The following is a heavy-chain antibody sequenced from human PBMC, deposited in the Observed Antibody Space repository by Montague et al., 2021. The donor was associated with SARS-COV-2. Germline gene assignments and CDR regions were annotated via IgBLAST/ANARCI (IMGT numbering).Heavy chain of an antibody. Sequence: PELVKPTQTLTLTCTFSGFSLSTSGVGVGWIRQPPGKALEWLALIYWDDDKRYSPSLKSGLTITKDTSKNQVVLTMTNMDPVDTATYYCARRITIYAFDIWGQGTMVTVSS. CDR2: IYWDDDK. V-gene: IGHV2-5*02. J-gene: IGHJ3*02. CDR3: ARRITIYAFDI. D-gene: IGHD3-3*01. CDR1: GFSLSTSGVG.